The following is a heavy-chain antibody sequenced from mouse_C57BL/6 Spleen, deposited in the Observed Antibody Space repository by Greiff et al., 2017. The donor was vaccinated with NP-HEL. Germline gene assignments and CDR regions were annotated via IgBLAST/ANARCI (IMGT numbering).Heavy chain of an antibody. Sequence: EVQLQESGAELVRPGASVKLSCTASGFNIKDDYMHWVKQRPEQGLEWIGWIDPENGDTEDASKFQGKATITADTSTNTAYLQLSSRTSEDTAVYDCTKGHGNYDWFAYWGQGTLGTVSA. CDR2: IDPENGDT. CDR1: GFNIKDDY. D-gene: IGHD2-1*01. CDR3: TKGHGNYDWFAY. V-gene: IGHV14-4*01. J-gene: IGHJ3*01.